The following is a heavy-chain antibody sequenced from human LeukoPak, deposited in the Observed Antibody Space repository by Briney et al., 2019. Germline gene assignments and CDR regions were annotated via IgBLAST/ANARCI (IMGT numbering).Heavy chain of an antibody. Sequence: PSETLSLTCTVSGGSISSYYWSWIRQPPGKGLEWIGYIYYSGSTNYNPSLKSRVTISVDTSKNQFSLKLSSVTAADTAVYYCAVVGASGVDYWGQGTLVTASS. J-gene: IGHJ4*02. CDR2: IYYSGST. V-gene: IGHV4-59*01. D-gene: IGHD1-26*01. CDR1: GGSISSYY. CDR3: AVVGASGVDY.